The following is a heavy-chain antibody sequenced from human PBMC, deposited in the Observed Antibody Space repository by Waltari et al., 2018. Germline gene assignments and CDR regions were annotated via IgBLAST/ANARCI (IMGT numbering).Heavy chain of an antibody. CDR3: ARRSEHCDGTTCSAGWFDP. V-gene: IGHV1-69-2*01. J-gene: IGHJ5*02. CDR2: IDPEDGET. CDR1: GNSLSDNY. Sequence: EIRLLQSGAEVKKPGATVKISCKASGNSLSDNYIHWVQQVPGKGLEWIGRIDPEDGETIYAEKFEDRVTLTADLATETAYLELSRLSSDDTATYYCARRSEHCDGTTCSAGWFDPWGQGTLVKVSS. D-gene: IGHD2-2*01.